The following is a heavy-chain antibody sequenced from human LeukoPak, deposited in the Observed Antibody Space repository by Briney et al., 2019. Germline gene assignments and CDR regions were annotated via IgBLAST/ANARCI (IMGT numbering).Heavy chain of an antibody. CDR3: ARGLHYYDSSGYYPFDY. Sequence: SVKVSCKASGGTFSSYAISWVRQAPGQGLEWMGGIIPIFGTANYAQKFQGRVTITADESTSTAYMELSSLRSEDTAVYYCARGLHYYDSSGYYPFDYWGQGTLVTVSS. CDR2: IIPIFGTA. CDR1: GGTFSSYA. V-gene: IGHV1-69*13. D-gene: IGHD3-22*01. J-gene: IGHJ4*02.